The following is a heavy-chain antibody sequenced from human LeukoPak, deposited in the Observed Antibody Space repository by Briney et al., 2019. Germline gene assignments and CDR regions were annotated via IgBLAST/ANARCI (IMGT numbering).Heavy chain of an antibody. V-gene: IGHV3-30-3*01. CDR3: ARDYLWFGEPLDAFDI. D-gene: IGHD3-10*01. Sequence: QPGGSLRLSCAASGFPFSNYAMSWVRQAPGKGLEWVAVISYDGSNKYYADSVKGRFTISRDNSKNTLYLQMNSLRAEDTAVYYCARDYLWFGEPLDAFDIWGQGTMVTVSS. CDR2: ISYDGSNK. J-gene: IGHJ3*02. CDR1: GFPFSNYA.